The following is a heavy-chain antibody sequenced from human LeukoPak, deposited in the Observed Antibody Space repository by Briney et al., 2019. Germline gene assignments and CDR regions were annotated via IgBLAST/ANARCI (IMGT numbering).Heavy chain of an antibody. Sequence: PGGSLRLSCAASGFTFSGSAMHWVRQASGKGLEWVGRIRSKANSYATAYAASVKGRFTISRDDSKNTAYLQMNSLKTEDTAVYYCTRRGQTANDYWGQGTLVTVSS. J-gene: IGHJ4*02. V-gene: IGHV3-73*01. CDR2: IRSKANSYAT. D-gene: IGHD5-18*01. CDR3: TRRGQTANDY. CDR1: GFTFSGSA.